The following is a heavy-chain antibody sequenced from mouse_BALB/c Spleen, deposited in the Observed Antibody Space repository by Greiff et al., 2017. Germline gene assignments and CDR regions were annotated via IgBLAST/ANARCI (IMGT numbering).Heavy chain of an antibody. Sequence: VQLQQSGTVLARPGASVKMSCKASGYSFTSYWMHWVKQRPGQGLEWIGAIYPGNSDTSYNQKFKGKAKLTAVTSASTAYMELSSLTNEDSAVYYCTRSSTMITTGFDYWGQGTTLTVSS. CDR1: GYSFTSYW. V-gene: IGHV1-5*01. J-gene: IGHJ2*01. CDR2: IYPGNSDT. CDR3: TRSSTMITTGFDY. D-gene: IGHD2-4*01.